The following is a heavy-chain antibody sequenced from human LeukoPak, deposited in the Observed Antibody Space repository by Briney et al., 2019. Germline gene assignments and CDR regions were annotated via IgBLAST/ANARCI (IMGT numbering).Heavy chain of an antibody. D-gene: IGHD3-22*01. J-gene: IGHJ4*02. Sequence: SETLSLTCTVSGGSICNYYWSWIRQPAGKGLEWIGRMYTSGSIDHNPSLKSRVTMSVDSSKNQFSLRLTSVTAADTAVYYCAREHKDYDSSGYYYGYWGRGTLVTVSS. CDR3: AREHKDYDSSGYYYGY. CDR1: GGSICNYY. CDR2: MYTSGSI. V-gene: IGHV4-4*07.